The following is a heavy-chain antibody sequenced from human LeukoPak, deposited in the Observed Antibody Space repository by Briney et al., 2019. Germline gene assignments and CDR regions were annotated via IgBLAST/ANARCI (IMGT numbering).Heavy chain of an antibody. J-gene: IGHJ4*02. CDR2: ISAGNGNT. V-gene: IGHV1-3*01. Sequence: GASVKVSCKASGYTFTSYAIHWVRQAPGQRLEWMGWISAGNGNTKYSQNFQGRVTFISNTSATTAYMELSSLRSEDTAVYYCARVGGSIAARRNFDYWGQGTLVTVSS. CDR3: ARVGGSIAARRNFDY. CDR1: GYTFTSYA. D-gene: IGHD6-6*01.